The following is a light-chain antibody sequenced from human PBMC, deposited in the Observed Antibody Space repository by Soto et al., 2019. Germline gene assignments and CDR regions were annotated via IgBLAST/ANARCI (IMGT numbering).Light chain of an antibody. CDR2: SAN. Sequence: QLVLTQPPSASGTPGQRVTISCSGSSSNIGVNTVNWYQQLPGAAPKLLIYSANQRPSGVPDRFSGSKSGTSASLAISGLQSEDEADYHCASWDDSVNGWVFGGGTKLTVL. J-gene: IGLJ3*02. CDR1: SSNIGVNT. CDR3: ASWDDSVNGWV. V-gene: IGLV1-44*01.